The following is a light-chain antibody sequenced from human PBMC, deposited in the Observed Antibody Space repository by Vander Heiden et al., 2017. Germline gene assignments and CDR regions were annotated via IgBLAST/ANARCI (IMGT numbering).Light chain of an antibody. CDR1: QSVLYSSNNKNY. CDR2: WAS. Sequence: DIVMTQSPDSLAVSLGERATINCKSSQSVLYSSNNKNYLAWYQQKPGQPPKLLIYWASTRESGVPDRFSGSGSGTDFTLTISSLQAEDVAVYYCQQDDSTPLTVGGGTKVXIK. J-gene: IGKJ4*01. V-gene: IGKV4-1*01. CDR3: QQDDSTPLT.